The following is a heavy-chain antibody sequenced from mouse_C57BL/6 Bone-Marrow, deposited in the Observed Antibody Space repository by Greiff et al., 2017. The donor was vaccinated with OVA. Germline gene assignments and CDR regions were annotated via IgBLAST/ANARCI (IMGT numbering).Heavy chain of an antibody. CDR2: INNGGGST. J-gene: IGHJ1*03. CDR1: GFTFSDYY. Sequence: EVKLMESGGGLVQPGGSLKLSCAASGFTFSDYYMYWVRQTPEKRLEWVAYINNGGGSTYYPDTVKGRFTISRDNAENTLYLQMSRLKSEDTAMYYCGKERRSTVLDVWGKGTTVTVSS. V-gene: IGHV5-12*01. CDR3: GKERRSTVLDV. D-gene: IGHD1-1*01.